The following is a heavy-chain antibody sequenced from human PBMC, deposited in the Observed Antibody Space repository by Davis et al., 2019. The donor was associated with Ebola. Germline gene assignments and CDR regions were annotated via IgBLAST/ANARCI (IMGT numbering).Heavy chain of an antibody. J-gene: IGHJ4*02. CDR1: GYTFTNYG. CDR3: ARAQFPTTSGH. D-gene: IGHD3-3*01. V-gene: IGHV1-18*04. Sequence: ASVKVSCKASGYTFTNYGITWVRQAPGQGLEWMGWINPHNGNTNYAQNVQGRVIMTTDTATTTAYMEVGGLRSDDTAVYYCARAQFPTTSGHWGQGTLVTVSS. CDR2: INPHNGNT.